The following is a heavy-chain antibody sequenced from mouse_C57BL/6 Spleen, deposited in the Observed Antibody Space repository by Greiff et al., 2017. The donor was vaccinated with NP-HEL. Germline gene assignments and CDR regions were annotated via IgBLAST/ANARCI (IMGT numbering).Heavy chain of an antibody. CDR3: ASLSTGTRDY. CDR2: IDPSDSYT. J-gene: IGHJ2*01. D-gene: IGHD4-1*02. V-gene: IGHV1-69*01. Sequence: QVQLQQPGAELVMPGASVKLSCKASGYTFTSYWMHWVKQRPGQGLEWIGEIDPSDSYTNYNQKFKGKSTLTVDKSSSTAYMQLSSLTSEDSAVYYCASLSTGTRDYWGQGTTLTVSS. CDR1: GYTFTSYW.